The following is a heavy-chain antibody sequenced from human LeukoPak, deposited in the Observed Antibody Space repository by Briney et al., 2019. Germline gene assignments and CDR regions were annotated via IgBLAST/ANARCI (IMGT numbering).Heavy chain of an antibody. CDR3: ARDRGGSYDY. Sequence: GGSLRLSCAASGFTFSSYAMHWVRQAPGKGLEWVAVISYDGSNKYYADSVKGRFTIPRDNSKNTLYLRMNSLRAEDTAVYYCARDRGGSYDYWGQGTLVTVSS. CDR2: ISYDGSNK. V-gene: IGHV3-30-3*01. CDR1: GFTFSSYA. J-gene: IGHJ4*02. D-gene: IGHD1-26*01.